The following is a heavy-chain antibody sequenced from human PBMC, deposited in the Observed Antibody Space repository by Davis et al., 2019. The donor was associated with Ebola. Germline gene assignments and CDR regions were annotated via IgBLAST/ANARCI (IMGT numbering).Heavy chain of an antibody. V-gene: IGHV3-7*03. CDR2: IKQDGSEK. CDR1: GFTFSSSW. Sequence: PGGSLRLSCAASGFTFSSSWMRWVCQAPGKGLEWVANIKQDGSEKYYVDSVKGRFTISRDNAKNSLYLQMNSLRAEDTAVYYCARDYDAFDIWGQGTMVTVSS. CDR3: ARDYDAFDI. J-gene: IGHJ3*02.